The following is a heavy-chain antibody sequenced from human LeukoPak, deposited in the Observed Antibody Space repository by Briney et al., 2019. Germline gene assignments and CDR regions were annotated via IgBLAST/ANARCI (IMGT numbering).Heavy chain of an antibody. J-gene: IGHJ4*02. Sequence: GGSLRLSCAASGFTFSSYEMNWVRQAPGKGLEWVSYISSSGSTIYYADSVKGRFTISRDNAKNSLYLQMTSLRAEDTAVYYCARVGRYFDWLLPGVFDYWGQGSLVTVSS. CDR3: ARVGRYFDWLLPGVFDY. D-gene: IGHD3-9*01. CDR1: GFTFSSYE. CDR2: ISSSGSTI. V-gene: IGHV3-48*03.